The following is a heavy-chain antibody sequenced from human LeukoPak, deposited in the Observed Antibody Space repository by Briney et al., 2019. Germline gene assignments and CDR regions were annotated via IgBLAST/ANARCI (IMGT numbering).Heavy chain of an antibody. D-gene: IGHD1-26*01. CDR3: ARDKRESGLDY. Sequence: SETLSLTCTVSGGSISSYYWSWIRQPPGKGLEWIGYIYYSGSTNYNPSLKSRVTISVDTSKNQFSLKLSSVTAADTAVYYCARDKRESGLDYWGQGTLVTVSS. V-gene: IGHV4-59*01. J-gene: IGHJ4*02. CDR2: IYYSGST. CDR1: GGSISSYY.